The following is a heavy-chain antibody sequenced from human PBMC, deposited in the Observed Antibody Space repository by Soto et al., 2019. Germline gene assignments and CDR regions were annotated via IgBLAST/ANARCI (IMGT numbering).Heavy chain of an antibody. V-gene: IGHV4-31*03. CDR1: GGSISSGGYY. CDR3: AREGSGRPLGSAFDI. Sequence: QVQLQESGPGLVKPSQTLSLTCTVSGGSISSGGYYWIWIRQHPGKGLEWIGYIYYSGSTYYNPYLKSRVTISVDTSKNQFSLKLSSVTAADTAVYYCAREGSGRPLGSAFDIWGQGTMVTVSS. D-gene: IGHD1-26*01. CDR2: IYYSGST. J-gene: IGHJ3*02.